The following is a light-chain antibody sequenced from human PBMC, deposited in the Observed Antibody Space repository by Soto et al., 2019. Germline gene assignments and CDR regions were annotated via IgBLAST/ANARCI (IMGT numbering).Light chain of an antibody. J-gene: IGLJ1*01. CDR3: GSYASSSTLYV. V-gene: IGLV2-14*01. CDR1: SSDVGGYNY. CDR2: DVS. Sequence: QSALTQPASVSGCPGQSITISCTGTSSDVGGYNYVSWYQQHSGKAPKLMIYDVSNRPSGVSNRFSGSKSGNTASLTISGLQAEDEADYYCGSYASSSTLYVFGTGTKLTVL.